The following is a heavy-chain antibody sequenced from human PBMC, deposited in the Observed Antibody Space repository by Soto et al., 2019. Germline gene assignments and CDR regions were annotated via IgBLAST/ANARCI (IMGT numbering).Heavy chain of an antibody. V-gene: IGHV4-31*11. CDR3: ARLRIATNTYKWFDP. J-gene: IGHJ5*02. CDR2: IYVTGAV. D-gene: IGHD2-21*01. Sequence: ALSLXCGXSGSALNSGNYYWSWIRQVPGKGLEWIGHIYVTGAVDYNPSLRDRITISQDTSERQFSLNLRLVTAADTAVYYCARLRIATNTYKWFDPWGQGTLVTVSS. CDR1: GSALNSGNYY.